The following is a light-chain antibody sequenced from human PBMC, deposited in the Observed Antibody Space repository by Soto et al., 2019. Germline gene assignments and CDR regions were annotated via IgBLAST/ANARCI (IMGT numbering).Light chain of an antibody. CDR2: EVS. Sequence: QSALTQPPSASGSPGQSVTISCTGTSSDVGGYNYVSWYQQHPGKAPKLMIYEVSKRPSGVPDSFSGAKSGNTAALPVSGLQDEEEADYYCSSYAGSNNLGVFGGGTKLTVL. V-gene: IGLV2-8*01. CDR3: SSYAGSNNLGV. J-gene: IGLJ3*02. CDR1: SSDVGGYNY.